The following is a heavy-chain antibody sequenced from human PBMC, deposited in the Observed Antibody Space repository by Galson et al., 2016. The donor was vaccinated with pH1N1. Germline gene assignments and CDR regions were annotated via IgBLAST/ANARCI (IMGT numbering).Heavy chain of an antibody. CDR2: IYPGDSDT. J-gene: IGHJ4*02. CDR3: ARHSGDGYRYGSERYFDY. D-gene: IGHD5-18*01. Sequence: QSGAEVTKPGESLRISCEGSGSTFSKFWIAWVRQMPGKGLEWMGNIYPGDSDTKYSPSFEGQVTFSADKSISTAFLQWSSLKASDTAMYYCARHSGDGYRYGSERYFDYWGQGTLVTVSS. V-gene: IGHV5-51*01. CDR1: GSTFSKFW.